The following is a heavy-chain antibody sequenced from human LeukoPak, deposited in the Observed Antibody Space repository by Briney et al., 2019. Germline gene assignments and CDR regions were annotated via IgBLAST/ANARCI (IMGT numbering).Heavy chain of an antibody. V-gene: IGHV4-34*01. CDR1: GGSFSGYY. CDR2: INHSGNT. D-gene: IGHD3-9*01. J-gene: IGHJ3*02. CDR3: ASGSITIDAFDI. Sequence: SETLSLTCAVYGGSFSGYYWSWIRQPPGKGLEWIGEINHSGNTNYNPSLKSRVTISVDTSKNQFSLKLSSVTAADTAVYYCASGSITIDAFDIWGQGTMVTVSS.